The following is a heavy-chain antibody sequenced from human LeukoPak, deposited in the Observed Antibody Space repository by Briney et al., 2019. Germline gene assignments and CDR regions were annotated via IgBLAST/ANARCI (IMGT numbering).Heavy chain of an antibody. CDR2: INPNSGGT. V-gene: IGHV1-2*02. D-gene: IGHD3-10*01. CDR1: GYTFTSYA. CDR3: ARAVYPHGSGSYYNYYYYYMDV. J-gene: IGHJ6*03. Sequence: GASVKVSCKASGYTFTSYAMNWVRQAPGQGLEWMGWINPNSGGTNYAQKFQGRVTMTRDTSISTAYMELSRLRSDDTAVYYCARAVYPHGSGSYYNYYYYYMDVWGKGTTVTISS.